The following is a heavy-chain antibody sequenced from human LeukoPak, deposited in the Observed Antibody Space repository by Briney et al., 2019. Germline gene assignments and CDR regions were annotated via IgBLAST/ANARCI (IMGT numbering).Heavy chain of an antibody. CDR1: GGSISSGSYY. CDR2: IYTSGST. J-gene: IGHJ4*02. V-gene: IGHV4-61*02. Sequence: SETLSLTCTVSGGSISSGSYYWSWIRQPAGKGLEWIGRIYTSGSTNYNPSLKSRVTISVDTSKNQFSLRLSSVTAADTAVYYCARERRGPSYFDYWGQGTLVTVSS. CDR3: ARERRGPSYFDY.